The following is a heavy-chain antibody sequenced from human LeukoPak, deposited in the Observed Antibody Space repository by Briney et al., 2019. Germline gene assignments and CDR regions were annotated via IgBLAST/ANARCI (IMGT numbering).Heavy chain of an antibody. Sequence: ASVKVSCKASGYTFTGYYMHWVRQAPGQGLEWMGWINPNSGGTNYVQKFQGRVTMTRDTSISTAYMELSRLRSDDTAVYYCARDIDPYYYDSSKALLQHWGQGTLVTVSS. V-gene: IGHV1-2*02. CDR2: INPNSGGT. CDR1: GYTFTGYY. CDR3: ARDIDPYYYDSSKALLQH. J-gene: IGHJ1*01. D-gene: IGHD3-22*01.